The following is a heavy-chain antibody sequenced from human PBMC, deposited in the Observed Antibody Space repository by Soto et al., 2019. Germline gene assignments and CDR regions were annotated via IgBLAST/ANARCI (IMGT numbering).Heavy chain of an antibody. J-gene: IGHJ4*02. CDR3: AKSYTVTTLLLYFDY. D-gene: IGHD4-4*01. CDR2: ISSTTNYI. V-gene: IGHV3-21*04. CDR1: GFTFTRYS. Sequence: GGSLRLSCAASGFTFTRYSMNWVRQAPGKGLEWVSSISSTTNYIYYADSMKGRFTVSRDNAKNSVYLQMNSLRAEDTAVYYCAKSYTVTTLLLYFDYWGQGTLVTVSS.